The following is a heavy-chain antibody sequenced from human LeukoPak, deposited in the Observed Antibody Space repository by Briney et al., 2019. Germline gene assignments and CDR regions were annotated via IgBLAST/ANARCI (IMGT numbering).Heavy chain of an antibody. D-gene: IGHD3-10*01. CDR2: IYTSGST. J-gene: IGHJ4*02. CDR1: GGSISSYY. CDR3: ARGHYGSGSYYNGEFDY. Sequence: ASETLSLTCTVSGGSISSYYWSWIRQPAGKGLEWIGRIYTSGSTNYNPSLKSRVTMSVDTSKNQFSLKLSSVTAADTAVYYCARGHYGSGSYYNGEFDYWGQGTLVTVSS. V-gene: IGHV4-4*07.